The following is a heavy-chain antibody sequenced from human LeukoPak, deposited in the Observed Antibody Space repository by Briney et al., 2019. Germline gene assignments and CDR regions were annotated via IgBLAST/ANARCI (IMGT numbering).Heavy chain of an antibody. CDR2: IIPILGIA. V-gene: IGHV1-69*04. Sequence: SVKVSCKASGGTFSSYAISWVRQAPGQGLEWMGRIIPILGIANYAQKFQGRVTITADKSTSTAYMELSSLRSEDTAVYYCARDSGLTMIVVAPGYFDYWGQGTLVTVSS. J-gene: IGHJ4*02. CDR3: ARDSGLTMIVVAPGYFDY. D-gene: IGHD3-22*01. CDR1: GGTFSSYA.